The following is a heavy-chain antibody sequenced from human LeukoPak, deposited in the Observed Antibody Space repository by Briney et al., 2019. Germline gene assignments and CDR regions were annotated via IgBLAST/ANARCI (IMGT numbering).Heavy chain of an antibody. Sequence: GGSLRLSCAASGFTFSRYWVSWVRQAPGKGLEWVSNIKQERGEKYYVDSVEGRFTITRDNAKNSLYMPMNTLRAEDTALYYCASGRQLGSWGQGTLVTVSS. CDR2: IKQERGEK. V-gene: IGHV3-7*01. CDR3: ASGRQLGS. D-gene: IGHD3-16*01. J-gene: IGHJ5*02. CDR1: GFTFSRYW.